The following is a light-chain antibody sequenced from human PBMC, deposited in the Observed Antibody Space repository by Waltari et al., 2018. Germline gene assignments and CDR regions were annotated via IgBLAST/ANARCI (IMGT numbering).Light chain of an antibody. CDR3: QNRRNWPLLT. CDR2: EAS. CDR1: QYIGDD. J-gene: IGKJ4*01. V-gene: IGKV3-11*01. Sequence: VLTQSPATLSLSPGDRAPLSCRASQYIGDDLAWYQQKPGQAPRLLMSEASNRATGVPDRFSASGTGTDFTLTVSSLEPEDFAVYYCQNRRNWPLLTFGGGTKVEIK.